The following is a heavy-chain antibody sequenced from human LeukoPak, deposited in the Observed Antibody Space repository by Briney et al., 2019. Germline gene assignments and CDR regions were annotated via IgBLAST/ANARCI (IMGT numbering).Heavy chain of an antibody. Sequence: GGSLRLSCAASGFTFSSYSMNWVRQAPGKGLEWVANIKQDGSEKYYVDSVKGRFTISRDNAKNSLYLQMNSLRAEDTAVYYCAREGPSLGILTGYYGYYFDYWGQGTLVTVSS. CDR1: GFTFSSYS. D-gene: IGHD3-9*01. CDR3: AREGPSLGILTGYYGYYFDY. J-gene: IGHJ4*02. V-gene: IGHV3-7*01. CDR2: IKQDGSEK.